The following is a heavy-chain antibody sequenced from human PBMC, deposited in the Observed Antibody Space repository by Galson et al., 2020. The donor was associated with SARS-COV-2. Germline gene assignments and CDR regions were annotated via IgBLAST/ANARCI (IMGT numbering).Heavy chain of an antibody. J-gene: IGHJ4*02. CDR3: ARSYGTNGVCYYLDY. CDR1: GFTFSDYY. Sequence: TGGSLRLSCAASGFTFSDYYMSWIRQAPGKGLEWVSYISSSGSTIYYADSVKGRFTISRDNAKNSLYLQMNSLRAEDTAVYYCARSYGTNGVCYYLDYWGQGTLVTVSS. CDR2: ISSSGSTI. V-gene: IGHV3-11*01. D-gene: IGHD2-8*01.